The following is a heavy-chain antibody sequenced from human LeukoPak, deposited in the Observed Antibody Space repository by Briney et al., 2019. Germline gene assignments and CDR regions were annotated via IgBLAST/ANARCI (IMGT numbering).Heavy chain of an antibody. J-gene: IGHJ5*02. D-gene: IGHD6-13*01. CDR2: ISSSSSYI. Sequence: PGGSLRLSCAASGFAFSSYSMNWVRQAPGKGLEWVSSISSSSSYIYYADSVKGRFTISRDNAKNSLYLQMNSLRAEDTAVYYCARGPLPRGGAVAGTVRWFDLWGQGTLVTVSS. CDR3: ARGPLPRGGAVAGTVRWFDL. CDR1: GFAFSSYS. V-gene: IGHV3-21*01.